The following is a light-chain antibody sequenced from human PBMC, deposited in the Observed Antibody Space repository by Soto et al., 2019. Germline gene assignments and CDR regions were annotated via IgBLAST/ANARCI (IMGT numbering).Light chain of an antibody. Sequence: EIVLTQSPGTLSLSPGERSSLSCRASQSVSSSYLAWYQQKPGQAPRLLIYGASSRATGIPDRFSGSGSGTDFTLTISRLEPEDVAAYYCQQRSNWPPITFGQGTRLEIK. J-gene: IGKJ5*01. CDR1: QSVSSSY. CDR2: GAS. V-gene: IGKV3D-20*02. CDR3: QQRSNWPPIT.